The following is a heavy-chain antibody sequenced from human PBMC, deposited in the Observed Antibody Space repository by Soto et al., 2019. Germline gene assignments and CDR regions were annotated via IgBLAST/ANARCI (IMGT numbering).Heavy chain of an antibody. Sequence: PSQTLSLTCAISGDSVSGNSVAWTWLRLSPSRGLEWLARTYYRSKWYYDYALSVKSRIIVTPDTSKNQFSLQLNSVTPEDTAVYYCARNRHDTSWTLFDFWGQGTLVTVSS. CDR1: GDSVSGNSVA. CDR3: ARNRHDTSWTLFDF. D-gene: IGHD2-2*01. J-gene: IGHJ4*02. V-gene: IGHV6-1*01. CDR2: TYYRSKWYY.